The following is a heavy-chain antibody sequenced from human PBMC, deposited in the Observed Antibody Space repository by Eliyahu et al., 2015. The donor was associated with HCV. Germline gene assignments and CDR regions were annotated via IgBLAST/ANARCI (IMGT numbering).Heavy chain of an antibody. CDR1: GFTFDNFA. V-gene: IGHV3-9*01. CDR2: VNWKGNSP. Sequence: GQLVESGGDLVQPGRSLRLSCAASGFTFDNFAMHWVRQAPGKGLGWVAGVNWKGNSPSYADSVQGRFTISRDNAKNSVYLQMTALTVEDTAMYFCARDVADIVVVPTSFYIWGQGTMVTVS. CDR3: ARDVADIVVVPTSFYI. D-gene: IGHD2-2*01. J-gene: IGHJ3*02.